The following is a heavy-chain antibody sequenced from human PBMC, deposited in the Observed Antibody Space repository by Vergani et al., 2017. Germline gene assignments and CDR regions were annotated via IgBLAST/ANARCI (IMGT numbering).Heavy chain of an antibody. CDR2: IQFDGINQ. D-gene: IGHD3-16*01. CDR3: AKHFRGWGIDY. J-gene: IGHJ4*02. Sequence: QVQLVESGGGVVQRGGSLRLSCATSGFTLSNYDMQWIRQGPGKGLEFVAFIQFDGINQYYADSVKGRFTLSRDFSKNTLYLQMNSLITDDTATYYCAKHFRGWGIDYWGQGTQVIVSS. V-gene: IGHV3-30*02. CDR1: GFTLSNYD.